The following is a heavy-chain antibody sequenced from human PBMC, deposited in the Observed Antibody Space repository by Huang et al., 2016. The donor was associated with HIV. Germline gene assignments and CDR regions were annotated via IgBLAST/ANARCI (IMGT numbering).Heavy chain of an antibody. CDR3: ARGLRFCRGGDCFPTHFQH. CDR1: GWFFSGYQ. V-gene: IGHV4-34*02. D-gene: IGHD2-21*02. CDR2: INNRCNA. J-gene: IGHJ1*01. Sequence: QVRLEQWGAGLLKPSENLSLTCAVYGWFFSGYQWTWIRQSPGQGLEWFGEINNRCNATYHPPLKSRVTIPGDMYKTQFSRKMASLTVTATAVYFVARGLRFCRGGDCFPTHFQHWSQG.